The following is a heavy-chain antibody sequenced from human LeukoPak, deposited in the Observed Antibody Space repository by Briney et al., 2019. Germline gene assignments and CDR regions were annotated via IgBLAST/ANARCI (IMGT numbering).Heavy chain of an antibody. V-gene: IGHV4-34*01. CDR2: INHSGRT. CDR1: GGSFSDYF. D-gene: IGHD2-2*01. J-gene: IGHJ6*02. Sequence: SETLSLTCAIYGGSFSDYFWGWIRQPPGKGLEWIGEINHSGRTYYNPSLKSRVTISVDTSKNQFSLNLSSVTAADTAVYYCARDVVVVPAAIHYGMDVWGQGTTVTVSS. CDR3: ARDVVVVPAAIHYGMDV.